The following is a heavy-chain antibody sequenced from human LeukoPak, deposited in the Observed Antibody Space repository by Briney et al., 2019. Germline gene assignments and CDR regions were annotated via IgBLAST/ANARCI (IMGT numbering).Heavy chain of an antibody. J-gene: IGHJ5*02. V-gene: IGHV4-59*01. CDR2: GYYSGST. CDR1: GGALSSYY. D-gene: IGHD3-22*01. CDR3: AGNYYDSSAYCFDP. Sequence: SETLSLTCTVSGGALSSYYWSWLRQSPGKGLEGIGCGYYSGSTNYNPSLKSRVTISVDTSKNHFSLSLSAVPAPHTAGCFCAGNYYDSSAYCFDPWGQGTLVTVS.